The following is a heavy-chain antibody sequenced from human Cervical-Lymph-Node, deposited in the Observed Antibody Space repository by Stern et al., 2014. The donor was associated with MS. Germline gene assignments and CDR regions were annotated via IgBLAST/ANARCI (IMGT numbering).Heavy chain of an antibody. CDR2: IYWDDDK. V-gene: IGHV2-5*02. D-gene: IGHD3-16*01. CDR1: GFSLTTLGVG. Sequence: QVTLKESGPTVVKPTQTLTLTCSFSGFSLTTLGVGVGWIRQPPGKALEWLGIIYWDDDKRYNPSLKSRLTITKDILKNQVVLTLPTMDPVDTATYFCTHGVIRLGDLSPPPIDSWGQGTLVTVPP. CDR3: THGVIRLGDLSPPPIDS. J-gene: IGHJ4*02.